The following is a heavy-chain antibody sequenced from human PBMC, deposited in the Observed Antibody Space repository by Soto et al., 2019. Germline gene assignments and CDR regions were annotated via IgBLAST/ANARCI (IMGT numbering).Heavy chain of an antibody. CDR3: SKDVNPGVYYVDS. CDR2: TFYRSKWYY. Sequence: PSQTLSLTCAISGDSVSSTSAAWNWIRQSPSRGLEWLGRTFYRSKWYYDYAVSVKSRITINPDTSKNQFSLQLNSVTPDDTAVYYCSKDVNPGVYYVDSWGQGTLVTVSS. D-gene: IGHD3-10*01. CDR1: GDSVSSTSAA. V-gene: IGHV6-1*01. J-gene: IGHJ4*02.